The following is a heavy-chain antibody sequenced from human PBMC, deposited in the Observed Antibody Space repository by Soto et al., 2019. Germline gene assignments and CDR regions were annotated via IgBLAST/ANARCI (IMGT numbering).Heavy chain of an antibody. CDR3: AKGAGYCSGGSCYSPLDV. CDR2: ISAGGGST. J-gene: IGHJ6*02. D-gene: IGHD2-15*01. Sequence: EVQLLESGGGLGQPGGFLRLSCAASGFTFSSYAMSWVRQAPGKGLEWVPAISAGGGSTYYAESVKGRFTISRDNSKNTLYLQMNSLRAEDTALYYCAKGAGYCSGGSCYSPLDVWGQGTTVTVSS. CDR1: GFTFSSYA. V-gene: IGHV3-23*01.